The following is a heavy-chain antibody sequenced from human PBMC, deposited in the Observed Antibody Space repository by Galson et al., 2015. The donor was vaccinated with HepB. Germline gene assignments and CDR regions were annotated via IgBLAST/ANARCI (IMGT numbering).Heavy chain of an antibody. V-gene: IGHV3-11*05. Sequence: SLRLSCAASGFTFSDDSMSWIRQAPGQGLEWVSYISDSGSYTNLADSVKGRFTISRDNAKKSLYLQMNSLRAEDTAVYFCARARGSGPGAHFDYWGQGTVVTVSS. J-gene: IGHJ4*02. CDR2: ISDSGSYT. CDR3: ARARGSGPGAHFDY. D-gene: IGHD6-25*01. CDR1: GFTFSDDS.